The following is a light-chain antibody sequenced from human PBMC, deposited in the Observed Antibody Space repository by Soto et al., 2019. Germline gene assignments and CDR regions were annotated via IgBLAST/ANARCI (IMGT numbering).Light chain of an antibody. CDR2: DAC. CDR1: RRISTY. Sequence: DIQMTQSPSSLSASVGDRVTITCRASRRISTYLNWFQQRPGKAPKVLIYDACSLQSGVPSRFSGSGSGTDFTLTISSLQPEDCATYYCQQSYSTPITFGQGTRLEIK. V-gene: IGKV1-39*01. J-gene: IGKJ5*01. CDR3: QQSYSTPIT.